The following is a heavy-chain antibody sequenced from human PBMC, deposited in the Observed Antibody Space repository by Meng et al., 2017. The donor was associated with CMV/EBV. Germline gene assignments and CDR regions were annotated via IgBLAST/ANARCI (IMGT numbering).Heavy chain of an antibody. CDR1: GFTFSSYE. V-gene: IGHV3-48*03. Sequence: SCAASGFTFSSYEMNWVRQAPGKGLEWVSYISSSGSTIYYADSVKGRFTISRDNAKNSLYLQMNSLRAEDTAVYYCARVGTIFRGYYFDYWGQGTLVTVSS. CDR2: ISSSGSTI. J-gene: IGHJ4*02. D-gene: IGHD3-3*01. CDR3: ARVGTIFRGYYFDY.